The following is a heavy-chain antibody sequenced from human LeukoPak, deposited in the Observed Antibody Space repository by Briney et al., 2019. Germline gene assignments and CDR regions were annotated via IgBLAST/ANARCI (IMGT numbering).Heavy chain of an antibody. J-gene: IGHJ5*02. CDR3: ATYRDDWFDP. CDR2: IYYSGST. D-gene: IGHD5-24*01. V-gene: IGHV4-39*02. CDR1: GGSISSSSYY. Sequence: PSETLSLTCTVSGGSISSSSYYWGWIRQPPEKGLEWIGSIYYSGSTYYNPSLESRVIMSEDTSKNHFSLKLTSVTAADTAFYYCATYRDDWFDPWGQGILVTVSS.